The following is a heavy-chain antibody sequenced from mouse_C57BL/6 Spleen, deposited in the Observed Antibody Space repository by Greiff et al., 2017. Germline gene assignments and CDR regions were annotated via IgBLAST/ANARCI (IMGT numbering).Heavy chain of an antibody. V-gene: IGHV1-64*01. CDR3: ARSEYGYPAWFAY. Sequence: QVQLQQPGAELVKPGASVKLSCKASGYTFTSYWMHWVKQRPGQGLEWIGMIHPNSGSTNYNEKFKSKATLTVDKSSSTAYMQLSSLTSEDSAVYYCARSEYGYPAWFAYWGQGTLVTVSA. CDR2: IHPNSGST. J-gene: IGHJ3*01. CDR1: GYTFTSYW. D-gene: IGHD2-10*02.